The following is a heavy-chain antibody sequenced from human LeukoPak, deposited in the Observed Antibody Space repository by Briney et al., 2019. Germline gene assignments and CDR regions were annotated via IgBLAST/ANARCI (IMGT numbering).Heavy chain of an antibody. D-gene: IGHD3-10*01. Sequence: GGSLRLSCAASGFTVSSNYMSWVRQAPGKGLEWVSVIYSGGSTYYADSVKGRFTISRDNSKNTLYLQMNSLRAEDTAVYYCARGSRYYYGSGSGFDYWGQGTLVTVSS. J-gene: IGHJ4*02. CDR3: ARGSRYYYGSGSGFDY. CDR2: IYSGGST. V-gene: IGHV3-66*01. CDR1: GFTVSSNY.